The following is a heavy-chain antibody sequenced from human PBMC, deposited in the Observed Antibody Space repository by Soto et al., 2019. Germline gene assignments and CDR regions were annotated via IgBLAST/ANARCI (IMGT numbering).Heavy chain of an antibody. CDR1: GFTFSNAW. V-gene: IGHV3-15*01. D-gene: IGHD2-2*03. J-gene: IGHJ4*02. CDR3: TTGYCSSTSCWYYFDY. CDR2: IKSKTDGGTT. Sequence: GGSLRLSCAASGFTFSNAWMSWVRQAPWKGLEWVGRIKSKTDGGTTDYAAPVKGRFTISRDDSKNTLYLQMNSLKTEDTAVYYCTTGYCSSTSCWYYFDYWGQGTLVTVSS.